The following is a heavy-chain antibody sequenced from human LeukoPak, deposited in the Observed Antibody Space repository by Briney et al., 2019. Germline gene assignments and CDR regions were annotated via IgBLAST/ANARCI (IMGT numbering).Heavy chain of an antibody. V-gene: IGHV3-74*01. Sequence: GGSLRLSCAASGFTFNTYFMHWVRQAPGKGLVWVPRIDTDGKSTTYADSVKGRFTISRDNAKNTLYLQMNNLRAEDTAVYYCVRDKDGYNFWGQGTLVSVSS. CDR3: VRDKDGYNF. CDR1: GFTFNTYF. J-gene: IGHJ4*02. CDR2: IDTDGKST. D-gene: IGHD5-24*01.